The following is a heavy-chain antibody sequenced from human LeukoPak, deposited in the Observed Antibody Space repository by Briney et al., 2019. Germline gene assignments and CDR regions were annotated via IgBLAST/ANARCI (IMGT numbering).Heavy chain of an antibody. CDR2: INHNGST. CDR3: ARGAADIVVVPAAMAYVPY. J-gene: IGHJ4*02. CDR1: GGSFSGYY. V-gene: IGHV4-34*01. D-gene: IGHD2-2*01. Sequence: SETLSLTCAVYGGSFSGYYWSWIRQPPGKGLEWIGEINHNGSTNYNPSLKSRVTISVDTSKNQFSLKLSSVTAADTAVYYCARGAADIVVVPAAMAYVPYWGQGTLVTVSS.